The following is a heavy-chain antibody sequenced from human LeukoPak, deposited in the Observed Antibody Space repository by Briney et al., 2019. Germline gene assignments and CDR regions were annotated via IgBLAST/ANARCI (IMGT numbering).Heavy chain of an antibody. V-gene: IGHV3-33*01. CDR3: ARALCSGGTCCLDY. J-gene: IGHJ4*02. CDR2: IWYDGSNK. CDR1: GFTFSNYG. Sequence: GRSLRLSCAASGFTFSNYGMHWVRQAPGKGLEWVAVIWYDGSNKYYGDSVKGRFTISRDNSKNTLYLQMNSLRADDTAVYYCARALCSGGTCCLDYWGQGTLVTVSS. D-gene: IGHD2-15*01.